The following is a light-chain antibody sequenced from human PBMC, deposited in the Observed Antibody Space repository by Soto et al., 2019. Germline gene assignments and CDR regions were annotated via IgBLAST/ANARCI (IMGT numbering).Light chain of an antibody. CDR1: SSNIGAGYD. V-gene: IGLV1-40*01. CDR2: GNS. CDR3: QTYDTSLSGWDVV. Sequence: QSVLTQPPSVSGAPGQRVTISCTGSSSNIGAGYDVHWYQQLPGTAPKLLIYGNSNRPSGVPDRFSGSKSGTSASLAITGHQAEDDADYSCQTYDTSLSGWDVVFAGGTKLTVL. J-gene: IGLJ2*01.